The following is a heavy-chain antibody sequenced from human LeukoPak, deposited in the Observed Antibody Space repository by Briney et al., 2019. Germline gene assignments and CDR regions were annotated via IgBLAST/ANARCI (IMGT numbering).Heavy chain of an antibody. J-gene: IGHJ4*02. D-gene: IGHD3-10*01. CDR3: ARGHYYGSGDVIVDY. CDR1: GDSITSGGYY. V-gene: IGHV4-31*03. CDR2: ISYSGST. Sequence: SQTLSLTCTVSGDSITSGGYYWSWIRQHPGKGLEWIGYISYSGSTYYIPSLKSRLTISVDTSKNQISLKLSSVTVADTAAYYCARGHYYGSGDVIVDYWGQGALVTVSS.